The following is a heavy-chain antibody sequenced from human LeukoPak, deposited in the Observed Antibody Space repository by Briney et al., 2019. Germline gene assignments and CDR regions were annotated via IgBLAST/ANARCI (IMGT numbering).Heavy chain of an antibody. Sequence: GRSLRLSCAASEFTFSSYAMHWVRQAPDKGLEWVALISYDGSNKEYADSVKGRFTISRDNSKNSLYLQMNSLRGEDTAVYYCARGMDYDILAGPPDYWGQGTLVTVSS. CDR3: ARGMDYDILAGPPDY. CDR1: EFTFSSYA. J-gene: IGHJ4*02. CDR2: ISYDGSNK. V-gene: IGHV3-30*04. D-gene: IGHD3-9*01.